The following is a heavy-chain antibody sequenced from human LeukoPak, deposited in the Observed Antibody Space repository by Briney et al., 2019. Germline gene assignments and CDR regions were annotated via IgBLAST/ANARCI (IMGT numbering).Heavy chain of an antibody. CDR1: GYTFTGYY. D-gene: IGHD1-26*01. V-gene: IGHV1-2*04. Sequence: ASVKVSCKASGYTFTGYYMHWVRQAPGQGLEWMGWINPNSGGTNYAQKFQGWVTMTRDTSISTAYMELSRLTSDDTAVYYCARGRDIVGATSPPFDYWGQGTLVTVSS. J-gene: IGHJ4*02. CDR3: ARGRDIVGATSPPFDY. CDR2: INPNSGGT.